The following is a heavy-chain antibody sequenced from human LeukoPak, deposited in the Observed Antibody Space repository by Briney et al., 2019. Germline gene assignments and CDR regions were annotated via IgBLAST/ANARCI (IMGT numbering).Heavy chain of an antibody. CDR3: ARDFGYYSPFWY. CDR2: IWYGGSNK. V-gene: IGHV3-33*01. J-gene: IGHJ4*02. D-gene: IGHD3-22*01. CDR1: GFTFSSYG. Sequence: GGSLRLSCAASGFTFSSYGMHWVRQAPGKGLEWVAVIWYGGSNKYYADSVKGRFTISRDNSKNTLYLQMNSLRAEDTAVYYCARDFGYYSPFWYWGQGTLVTVSS.